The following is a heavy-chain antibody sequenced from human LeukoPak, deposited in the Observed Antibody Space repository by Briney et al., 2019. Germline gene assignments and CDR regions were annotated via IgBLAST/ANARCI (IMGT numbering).Heavy chain of an antibody. V-gene: IGHV3-7*01. D-gene: IGHD1-14*01. CDR2: IKPDGSEK. J-gene: IGHJ4*02. CDR1: GFTFSNYW. Sequence: GGSLRLSCAASGFTFSNYWMNWVRQAPGKGLEWVANIKPDGSEKYYVDSVKGRFTISRDNAKNSLYLQMNSLRAEDTAIYYCFGIFWGQGTLVTVSS. CDR3: FGIF.